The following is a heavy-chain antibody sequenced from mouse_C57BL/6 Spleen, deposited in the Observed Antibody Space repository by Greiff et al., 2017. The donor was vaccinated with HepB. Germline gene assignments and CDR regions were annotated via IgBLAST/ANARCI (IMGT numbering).Heavy chain of an antibody. CDR3: ASGGYYAMDY. CDR1: GFTFTDYY. CDR2: IRNKANGYTT. Sequence: EVKLVESGGGLVQPGGSLSLSCAASGFTFTDYYMSWVRQPPGKALEWLGFIRNKANGYTTEYSASVKGRFTISRDNSQSILYLQMNALRAEDSATYYCASGGYYAMDYWGQGTSVTVSS. J-gene: IGHJ4*01. V-gene: IGHV7-3*01.